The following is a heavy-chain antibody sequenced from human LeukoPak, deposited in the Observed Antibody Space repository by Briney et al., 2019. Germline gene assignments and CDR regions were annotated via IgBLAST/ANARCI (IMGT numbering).Heavy chain of an antibody. D-gene: IGHD4-17*01. V-gene: IGHV1-69*04. Sequence: GASVKVSCKASGGTFSSYAISWVRQAPGQGLEWMGRIIPIFGIANYAQKFQGRVTITADKSTSTAYMELSSLRSEDTAVYYCARDLYGDDFDYWGQGTLVTVSS. J-gene: IGHJ4*02. CDR1: GGTFSSYA. CDR2: IIPIFGIA. CDR3: ARDLYGDDFDY.